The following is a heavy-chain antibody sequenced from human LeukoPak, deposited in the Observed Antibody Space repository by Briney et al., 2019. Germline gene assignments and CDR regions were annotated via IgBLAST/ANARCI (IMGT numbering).Heavy chain of an antibody. J-gene: IGHJ4*02. D-gene: IGHD6-13*01. CDR3: ARSRAAGPLDY. CDR1: GYTFTNYD. V-gene: IGHV1-18*01. Sequence: GASVKVSCKASGYTFTNYDIRRVRQAPGQGLEWMGWISADNGNTNYAQKIQGRVAMTTDTSTSTAYMELRNLRSDDTAIYYCARSRAAGPLDYWGQGTLVTVSS. CDR2: ISADNGNT.